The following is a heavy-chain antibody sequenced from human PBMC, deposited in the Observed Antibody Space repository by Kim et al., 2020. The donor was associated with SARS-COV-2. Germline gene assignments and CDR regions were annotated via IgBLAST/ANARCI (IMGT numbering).Heavy chain of an antibody. CDR2: ISYDGSNK. D-gene: IGHD3-10*01. Sequence: GGSLRLSCAASGFTFSSYAMHWVRQAPGKGLEWVAVISYDGSNKYYADSVKGRFTISRDNSKNTLYLQMNSLRAEDTAVYYCARDLGGLRRDGYRFDYWG. J-gene: IGHJ4*01. V-gene: IGHV3-30*04. CDR3: ARDLGGLRRDGYRFDY. CDR1: GFTFSSYA.